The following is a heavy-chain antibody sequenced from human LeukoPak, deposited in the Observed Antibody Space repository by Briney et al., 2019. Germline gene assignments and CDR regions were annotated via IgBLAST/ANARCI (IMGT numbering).Heavy chain of an antibody. CDR2: IGSDGVST. J-gene: IGHJ4*02. CDR1: GLTLSNYG. CDR3: ARWLDGYDC. V-gene: IGHV3-64*02. D-gene: IGHD6-19*01. Sequence: PGGSLRLSCVGSGLTLSNYGMHWVRQAPGKGLEYVSAIGSDGVSTYYADSVKGRFSISRDRSKNTLYLQMGSLRPEDTAVYFCARWLDGYDCWGQGALVTASP.